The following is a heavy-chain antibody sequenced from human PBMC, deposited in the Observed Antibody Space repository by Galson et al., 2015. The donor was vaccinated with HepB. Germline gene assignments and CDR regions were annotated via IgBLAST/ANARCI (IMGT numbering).Heavy chain of an antibody. Sequence: QSGAEVKKPGESLKISCKGSGYSFTSYWIGWVRQMPGKGLEWMGIIYPGDSDTRYSPSFQGQVTISADKSISTAYLQWSSLKASDTAMYYCARLGKALGIAAAAFDIWGQGTMVTVSS. CDR2: IYPGDSDT. V-gene: IGHV5-51*01. J-gene: IGHJ3*02. D-gene: IGHD6-13*01. CDR3: ARLGKALGIAAAAFDI. CDR1: GYSFTSYW.